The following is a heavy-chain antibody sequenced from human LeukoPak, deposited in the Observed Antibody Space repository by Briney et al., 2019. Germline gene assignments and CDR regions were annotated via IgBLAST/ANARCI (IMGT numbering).Heavy chain of an antibody. V-gene: IGHV4-4*07. D-gene: IGHD3-3*01. Sequence: SETLSPTCTVSGGSISSYYWSWIRQPAGKGLEWIGRIYTSGSTNYNPSLKSRVTISVDTSKNQFSLKLSSVTAADTAVYYCARDSFWSGYYDVALFDYWGQGTLVTVSS. CDR2: IYTSGST. CDR3: ARDSFWSGYYDVALFDY. CDR1: GGSISSYY. J-gene: IGHJ4*02.